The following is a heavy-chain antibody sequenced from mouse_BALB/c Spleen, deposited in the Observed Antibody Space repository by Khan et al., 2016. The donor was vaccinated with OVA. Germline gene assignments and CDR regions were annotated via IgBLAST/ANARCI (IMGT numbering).Heavy chain of an antibody. CDR2: ISYSGST. J-gene: IGHJ2*01. CDR1: GYSITSDYA. V-gene: IGHV3-2*02. Sequence: EVQLQASGPGLVKPSQSLSLTCTVSGYSITSDYAWNWIRQFPGNKLEWMGYISYSGSTSYNPSLKSRISITRDTSKHQFFLQLNSVTTEDTATYYCARRDSYYFDYWGQGTTLTVSS. CDR3: ARRDSYYFDY.